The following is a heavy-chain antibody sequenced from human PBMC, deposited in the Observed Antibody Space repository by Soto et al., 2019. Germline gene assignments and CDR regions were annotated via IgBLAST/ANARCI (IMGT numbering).Heavy chain of an antibody. CDR2: INPSGGST. CDR3: ARYDFNGYYFDY. D-gene: IGHD2-21*02. Sequence: QVQLVQSGAEVKKPGASVRVSCKASGYTFSNYYMHWVRQAPGQGHEWMGIINPSGGSTTYAQKFQGRAPMTRDKSTSTVYMELSRLRSEDTAVYYCARYDFNGYYFDYWGQGTLVTVSS. V-gene: IGHV1-46*01. J-gene: IGHJ4*02. CDR1: GYTFSNYY.